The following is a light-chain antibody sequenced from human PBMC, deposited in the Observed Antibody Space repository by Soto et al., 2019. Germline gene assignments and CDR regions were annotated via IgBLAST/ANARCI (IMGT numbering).Light chain of an antibody. Sequence: DIQMTQSPSTLSASVGDRVTITCRASQSIGGWLAWYQQKAGKAPKVLIYATSTLQSGVPSRFSGSGSGTQFTLTFSSLQPDDSATYYCQQYNTWWTFGQGTKVEVK. CDR3: QQYNTWWT. J-gene: IGKJ1*01. V-gene: IGKV1-5*03. CDR1: QSIGGW. CDR2: ATS.